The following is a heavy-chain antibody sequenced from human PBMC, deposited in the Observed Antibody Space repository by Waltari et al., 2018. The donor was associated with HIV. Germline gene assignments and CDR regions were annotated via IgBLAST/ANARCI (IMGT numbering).Heavy chain of an antibody. Sequence: QITLKESGPTLVKPTQTLTLTCTLSGFSLTTTRVDVGWIRQPPGKALQGLRLIYWNDDKRYSPSLKSRLTIPKDTSKNHVVLTMTNMDPVETATYYCAHSHPGYCSGGSCGASFDYWGQGTLVTVSS. CDR3: AHSHPGYCSGGSCGASFDY. CDR1: GFSLTTTRVD. CDR2: IYWNDDK. D-gene: IGHD2-15*01. J-gene: IGHJ4*02. V-gene: IGHV2-5*01.